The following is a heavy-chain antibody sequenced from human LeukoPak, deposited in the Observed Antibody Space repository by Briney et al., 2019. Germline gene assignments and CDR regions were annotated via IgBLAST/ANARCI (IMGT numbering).Heavy chain of an antibody. D-gene: IGHD6-13*01. J-gene: IGHJ4*02. CDR2: FGPEDGET. V-gene: IGHV1-24*01. CDR3: ATTSPRIAAAAPSDY. Sequence: ASVKVSCKVSGCTLTELSMHWVRQAPGKGLEWMGGFGPEDGETIYAQKFQGRVTMTEDTSTDTAYMELSSLRSEDTAVYYCATTSPRIAAAAPSDYWGQGTLVTVSS. CDR1: GCTLTELS.